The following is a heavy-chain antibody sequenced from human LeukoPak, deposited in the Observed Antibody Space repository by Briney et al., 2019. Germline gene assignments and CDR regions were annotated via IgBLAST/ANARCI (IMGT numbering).Heavy chain of an antibody. D-gene: IGHD1-26*01. J-gene: IGHJ4*02. CDR2: ISGSGGST. Sequence: GGSLRPSCAASGFTFSSYAMSWVRQAPGKGLEWVSAISGSGGSTYYADSVKGRFTISKDNSKNTLYLQMNSLRAEDTAVYYCARGGLVGATNLPNFDYWGQGTLVTVSS. CDR1: GFTFSSYA. CDR3: ARGGLVGATNLPNFDY. V-gene: IGHV3-23*01.